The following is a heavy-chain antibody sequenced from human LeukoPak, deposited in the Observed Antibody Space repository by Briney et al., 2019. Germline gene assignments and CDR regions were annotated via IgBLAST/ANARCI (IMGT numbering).Heavy chain of an antibody. D-gene: IGHD5-24*01. CDR2: IYTSGST. V-gene: IGHV4-61*02. CDR1: GGSISSGSYY. Sequence: SQTLSLTCTVSGGSISSGSYYWSWIRQPAGKGLEWIGRIYTSGSTNYNPSLKSRVTISVDTSKNQLSLKLSSVTAADTAVYYCAREGGDGYNLYYFDYWGQGTLVTVSS. CDR3: AREGGDGYNLYYFDY. J-gene: IGHJ4*02.